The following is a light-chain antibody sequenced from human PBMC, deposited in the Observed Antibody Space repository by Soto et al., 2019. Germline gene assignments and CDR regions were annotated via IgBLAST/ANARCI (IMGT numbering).Light chain of an antibody. V-gene: IGKV3-11*01. CDR2: DAS. CDR3: QQRSNWPLT. J-gene: IGKJ4*01. Sequence: EIVLTQSPATLSLSPGERATLSCRASQSVNNFLAWYQQKPGQAPRILIYDASDRATGIPARFSGSGSGTDFTLTISSLEPEDFAVYYCQQRSNWPLTLGGGTKVEIK. CDR1: QSVNNF.